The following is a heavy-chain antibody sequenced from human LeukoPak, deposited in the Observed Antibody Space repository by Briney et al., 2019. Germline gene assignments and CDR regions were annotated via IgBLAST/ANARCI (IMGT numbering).Heavy chain of an antibody. CDR3: ATTKSAMVTCFDP. CDR1: GFTFTDYG. V-gene: IGHV1-18*01. CDR2: VSAKNGNT. D-gene: IGHD5-18*01. J-gene: IGHJ5*02. Sequence: GASVKVSCEAFGFTFTDYGISWVRQAPGQGLEWVGWVSAKNGNTKYVQKFQGRVTMTTDTSMTTAYMELRSLRYDDTAVYYCATTKSAMVTCFDPWGQGTLVTVSS.